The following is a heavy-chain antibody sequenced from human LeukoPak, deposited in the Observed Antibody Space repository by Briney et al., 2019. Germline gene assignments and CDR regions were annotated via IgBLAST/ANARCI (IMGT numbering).Heavy chain of an antibody. D-gene: IGHD7-27*01. CDR1: GGSFSGDY. J-gene: IGHJ5*02. V-gene: IGHV4-34*01. CDR2: INHSGST. Sequence: SETLSLTCAVYGGSFSGDYWSWIRQPPGKGLEGIGEINHSGSTHYNPSLNSRVTISVDTFKNQFSLKLSSVTAADTAVYYCARGGNWGSYWFDPWGQGTLVTVSS. CDR3: ARGGNWGSYWFDP.